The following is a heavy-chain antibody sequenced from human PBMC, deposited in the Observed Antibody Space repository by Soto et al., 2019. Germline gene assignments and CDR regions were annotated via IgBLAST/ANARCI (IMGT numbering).Heavy chain of an antibody. CDR2: ISYDGSNK. V-gene: IGHV3-30-3*01. Sequence: QVQLVESGGGVVQPGRSLRLSCAASGFTFSSYAMHWVRQAPGKGLEWVAVISYDGSNKYYADSVKGRFTISRDNSKNTLYPQMNSLRAEDTAVYYCARDLLTYSSSSYGAWGQGTLVTVSS. D-gene: IGHD6-6*01. CDR3: ARDLLTYSSSSYGA. J-gene: IGHJ5*02. CDR1: GFTFSSYA.